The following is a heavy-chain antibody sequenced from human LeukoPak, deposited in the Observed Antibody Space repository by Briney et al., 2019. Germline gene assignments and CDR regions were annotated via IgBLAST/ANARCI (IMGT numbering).Heavy chain of an antibody. CDR1: GGTFNNSA. CDR3: ARDVHGDYGSGWFDP. J-gene: IGHJ5*02. Sequence: SVKVSXKTSGGTFNNSAISWVRQAPGQGLEWLGGIMPLFGTAGYAQKFQGRVTITKDESTRTVYLELTSLTSDDTAVYYCARDVHGDYGSGWFDPWGQGTLVSVSS. D-gene: IGHD4-17*01. CDR2: IMPLFGTA. V-gene: IGHV1-69*05.